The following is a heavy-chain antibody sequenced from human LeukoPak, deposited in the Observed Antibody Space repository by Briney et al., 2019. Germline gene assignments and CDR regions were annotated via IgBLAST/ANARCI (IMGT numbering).Heavy chain of an antibody. CDR3: AKSTQIMVPGEMDV. D-gene: IGHD3-10*01. CDR1: GFTFDEYG. J-gene: IGHJ6*04. Sequence: PGGSLRLSCVVSGFTFDEYGMHCVRQAPGKGLVWVSGISWNSGSIGYADSVKGRFTISRDNARNSLYLQMNSLRVEDTALYYCAKSTQIMVPGEMDVWGKGTTVTISS. V-gene: IGHV3-9*01. CDR2: ISWNSGSI.